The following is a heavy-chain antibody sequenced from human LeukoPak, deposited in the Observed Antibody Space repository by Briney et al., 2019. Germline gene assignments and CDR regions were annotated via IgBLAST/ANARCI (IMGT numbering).Heavy chain of an antibody. D-gene: IGHD3-10*01. V-gene: IGHV3-30-3*01. CDR3: ARDKSVGLDY. CDR1: GFTFSSYS. J-gene: IGHJ4*02. CDR2: LSEDGSNK. Sequence: GRSLRLSCAASGFTFSSYSMHWVRQAPGKGLEWVAFLSEDGSNKYYAPSVKGRFTISRDNFKNTLYLQMNSLRAEDTAVYYYARDKSVGLDYWGQGTLVTVSS.